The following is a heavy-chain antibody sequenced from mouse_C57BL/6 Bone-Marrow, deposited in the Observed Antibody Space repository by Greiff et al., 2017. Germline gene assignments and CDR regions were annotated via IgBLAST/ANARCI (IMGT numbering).Heavy chain of an antibody. J-gene: IGHJ2*01. V-gene: IGHV1-47*01. CDR1: GYTFTTYP. CDR2: FLPYNDDT. D-gene: IGHD1-1*02. CDR3: ANGGNDGGYYFDY. Sequence: VQLQQSGAELVKPGASVKMSCTASGYTFTTYPIEWMKQNHGKSLEWIGNFLPYNDDTKYNEKFKGKATLTVEKSSSTVYLELRRLTSGDSADYDSANGGNDGGYYFDYWGQGTTLTVSS.